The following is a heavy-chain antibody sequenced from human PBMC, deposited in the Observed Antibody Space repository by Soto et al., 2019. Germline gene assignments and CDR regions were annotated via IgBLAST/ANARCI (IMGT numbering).Heavy chain of an antibody. V-gene: IGHV1-18*01. CDR1: GYTFTSYG. J-gene: IGHJ5*02. Sequence: ASVKVSFKASGYTFTSYGISWLRQAPGQGLEWMGWISAYNGNTNYAQKLQGRVTMTTDTSTSTAYMELRSLRSDDTAVYYCARGLRTYYYDSSGWFDPWGQGTLVTVSS. D-gene: IGHD3-22*01. CDR3: ARGLRTYYYDSSGWFDP. CDR2: ISAYNGNT.